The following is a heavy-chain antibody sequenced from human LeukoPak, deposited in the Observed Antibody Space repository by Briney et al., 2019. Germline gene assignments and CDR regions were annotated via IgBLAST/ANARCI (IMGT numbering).Heavy chain of an antibody. CDR3: ARTKTATAWYFDL. V-gene: IGHV1-18*01. J-gene: IGHJ2*01. CDR1: SYMFTSKG. D-gene: IGHD1-1*01. CDR2: ISTYNGNT. Sequence: ASVKVSCKASSYMFTSKGISWLRQAPGQGLEWMGWISTYNGNTNYAQKFQGRVTVTTDTSTSTAYMELRSLRSDDTAVYYCARTKTATAWYFDLWGRGTLVTVSS.